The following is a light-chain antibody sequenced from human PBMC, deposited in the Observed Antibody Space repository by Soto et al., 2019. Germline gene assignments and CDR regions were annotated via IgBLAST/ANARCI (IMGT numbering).Light chain of an antibody. CDR3: AAWDDSLVV. CDR1: SSNIGSAY. J-gene: IGLJ3*02. Sequence: SVLTQPPSASGTPGQTVTISCSGSSSNIGSAYIYWYQHLPGTAPNLLIYRNNQRPSGVPDRFSASKSGTSASLAISGLRSEDDADYYCAAWDDSLVVFGGGTKVTVL. V-gene: IGLV1-47*01. CDR2: RNN.